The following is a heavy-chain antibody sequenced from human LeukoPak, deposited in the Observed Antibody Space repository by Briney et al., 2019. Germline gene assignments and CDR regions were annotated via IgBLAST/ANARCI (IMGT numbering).Heavy chain of an antibody. V-gene: IGHV7-4-1*02. D-gene: IGHD6-13*01. CDR3: ARRAGTRWFDP. CDR2: INTNTGNP. Sequence: ASVKVSCRVSGYSLSDLSIHWVRHVGGKGLEWMGWINTNTGNPTYAQGFTGRFVFSLDTSVSTAYLQISSLKAEDTAVYYCARRAGTRWFDPWGQGTLVTVSS. CDR1: GYSLSDLS. J-gene: IGHJ5*02.